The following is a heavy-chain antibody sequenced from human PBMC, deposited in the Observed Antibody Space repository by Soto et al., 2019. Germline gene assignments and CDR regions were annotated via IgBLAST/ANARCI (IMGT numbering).Heavy chain of an antibody. CDR1: GGTFSSYA. CDR3: ARDAYSYGYIAVAGTVGLDV. CDR2: IIPIFGTA. J-gene: IGHJ6*02. D-gene: IGHD6-19*01. V-gene: IGHV1-69*13. Sequence: SVKVSCKASGGTFSSYAISWVRQAPGQGLEWMGGIIPIFGTANYAQKFQGRVTITADESTGTAYMELSSLRSEDTAVYYCARDAYSYGYIAVAGTVGLDVWGQGTTVTV.